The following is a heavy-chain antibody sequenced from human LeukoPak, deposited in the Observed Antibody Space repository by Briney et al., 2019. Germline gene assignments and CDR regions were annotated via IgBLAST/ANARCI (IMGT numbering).Heavy chain of an antibody. J-gene: IGHJ4*02. Sequence: PGGSPRLSCAASGFTSDDYGMSWVRQAPGKGLEWVSGINWNGGSTGYADSVKGRFTISRDNVKNSLYLQMNSLRAEDTALYYCARIDYDSLSGTYYFDYWGQGTLVTVSS. CDR1: GFTSDDYG. CDR3: ARIDYDSLSGTYYFDY. V-gene: IGHV3-20*04. D-gene: IGHD3-22*01. CDR2: INWNGGST.